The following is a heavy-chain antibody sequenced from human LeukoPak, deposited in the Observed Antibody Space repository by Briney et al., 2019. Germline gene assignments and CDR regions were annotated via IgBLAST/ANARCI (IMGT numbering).Heavy chain of an antibody. CDR3: VSLYSGSYDTGSFDYFNY. CDR1: GGSISSYY. J-gene: IGHJ4*02. D-gene: IGHD1-26*01. V-gene: IGHV4-59*01. Sequence: TSETLSLTCTVSGGSISSYYWSWIRQPPGKGLEWIGYMYYSGSTNYNPSLKSRVTISVDTSKNQFSLKLSSVTAADTAVYYCVSLYSGSYDTGSFDYFNYWGQGTLVTVSS. CDR2: MYYSGST.